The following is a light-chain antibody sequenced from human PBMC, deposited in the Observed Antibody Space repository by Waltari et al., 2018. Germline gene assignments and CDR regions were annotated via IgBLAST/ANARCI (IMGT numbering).Light chain of an antibody. V-gene: IGLV1-47*01. CDR2: RNN. CDR3: AAWDDSLSVVV. Sequence: QSVLTQPPSASGTPGQRVTISCSGSSSNIGSTYVYWYQQLPGTAPKPLIYRNNQRPSGGPDRISGSKSGTSASLAISGLRSEDEADYYCAAWDDSLSVVVFGGGTKLTVL. CDR1: SSNIGSTY. J-gene: IGLJ2*01.